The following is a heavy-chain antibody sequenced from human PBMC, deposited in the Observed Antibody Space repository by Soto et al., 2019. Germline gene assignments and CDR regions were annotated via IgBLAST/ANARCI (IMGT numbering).Heavy chain of an antibody. CDR2: INHSGST. D-gene: IGHD2-15*01. CDR3: ATHCSGGSCYSIGRWYFDL. Sequence: PSETLSLTCTVSGGSISSSSYYWGWIRQPPGKGLEWIRSINHSGSTNYNPSLKSRVTISVDTSKNQFSLKLSSVTAADTAVYYCATHCSGGSCYSIGRWYFDLWGRGTLVTVSS. J-gene: IGHJ2*01. CDR1: GGSISSSSYY. V-gene: IGHV4-39*07.